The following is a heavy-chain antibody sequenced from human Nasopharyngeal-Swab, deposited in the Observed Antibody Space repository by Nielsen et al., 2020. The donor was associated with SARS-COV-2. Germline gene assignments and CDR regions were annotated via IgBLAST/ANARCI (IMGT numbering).Heavy chain of an antibody. CDR3: ARVLGATDGMDV. CDR1: GYSFTSYY. D-gene: IGHD1-26*01. V-gene: IGHV1-46*01. J-gene: IGHJ6*02. CDR2: INPSGGST. Sequence: ASVKVSCKASGYSFTSYYMHWVRQAPGQGLEWMGIINPSGGSTSYAQKFQGRVTMTRDTSTSTVYMELSSLRSEDTAVYYCARVLGATDGMDVWGQGTMVTVSS.